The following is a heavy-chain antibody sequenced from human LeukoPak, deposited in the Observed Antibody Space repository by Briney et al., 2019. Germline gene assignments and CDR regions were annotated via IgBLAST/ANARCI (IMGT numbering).Heavy chain of an antibody. CDR1: GGTFSSYT. D-gene: IGHD4-17*01. V-gene: IGHV1-69*04. Sequence: ASVKVSCKASGGTFSSYTISCVRQAPVQGLEWMGKIIPILGIANYAQKFQGRVTITADKSTSTAYMELSSLRSEDTAVYYCARDRYVDYSNWFDPWGQGTLVTVSS. CDR2: IIPILGIA. J-gene: IGHJ5*02. CDR3: ARDRYVDYSNWFDP.